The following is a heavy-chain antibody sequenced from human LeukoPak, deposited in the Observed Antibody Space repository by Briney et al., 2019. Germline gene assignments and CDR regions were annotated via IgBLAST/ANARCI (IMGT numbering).Heavy chain of an antibody. V-gene: IGHV4-38-2*02. D-gene: IGHD3-22*01. CDR1: GYSISTGYY. Sequence: PSETLSLTCTVSGYSISTGYYWDWIRQPPGKGLEWIGTFYHGGSTYYNPSLKSRVTISVDTSKNQFSLNLTSVTAADTALYYCARGDMYSSGVGRIPYYFAYWGQGTLVTVSS. J-gene: IGHJ4*02. CDR2: FYHGGST. CDR3: ARGDMYSSGVGRIPYYFAY.